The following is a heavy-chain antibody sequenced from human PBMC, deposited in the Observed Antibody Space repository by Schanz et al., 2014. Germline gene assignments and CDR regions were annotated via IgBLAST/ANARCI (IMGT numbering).Heavy chain of an antibody. CDR1: GFTLSSYA. V-gene: IGHV3-30-3*01. Sequence: VQLVESGGGLVKPGGSLRLSCAAYGFTLSSYAMHWVRQAPGKGLEWVAVISYDGSNKYYADSVKGRFTISRDNSKNTLYLQMNSLRAEDTAVNYCAKQIHYDILTVTRNWGQGTLVTVSS. CDR3: AKQIHYDILTVTRN. D-gene: IGHD3-9*01. CDR2: ISYDGSNK. J-gene: IGHJ4*02.